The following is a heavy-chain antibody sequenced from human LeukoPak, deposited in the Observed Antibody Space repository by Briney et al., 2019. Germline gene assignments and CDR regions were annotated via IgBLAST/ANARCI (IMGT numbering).Heavy chain of an antibody. Sequence: AASVKVSCKASGYTFTGYYIHWVRQAPGQGLEWMGWINPNSGVTNYAQKFQGRVTMTRDRSISTAYVEVSRLTSDDTAVYYCAKGGSTNFYYGDVWGQGTTVTVSS. V-gene: IGHV1-2*02. D-gene: IGHD2/OR15-2a*01. CDR2: INPNSGVT. J-gene: IGHJ6*02. CDR3: AKGGSTNFYYGDV. CDR1: GYTFTGYY.